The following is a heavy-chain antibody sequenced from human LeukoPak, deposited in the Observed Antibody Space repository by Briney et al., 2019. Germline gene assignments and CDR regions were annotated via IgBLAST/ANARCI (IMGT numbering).Heavy chain of an antibody. CDR3: AKVGEYSSSWYGFYYFDY. J-gene: IGHJ4*02. Sequence: GGSLRLSCAASGFTFSSYAMSWVRQAPGKGPEWVSAISGSGGSTYYADSVKGWFTISRDNSKNTLYLQMNSLRAEDTAVYYCAKVGEYSSSWYGFYYFDYWGQGTLVTVSS. CDR2: ISGSGGST. CDR1: GFTFSSYA. V-gene: IGHV3-23*01. D-gene: IGHD6-13*01.